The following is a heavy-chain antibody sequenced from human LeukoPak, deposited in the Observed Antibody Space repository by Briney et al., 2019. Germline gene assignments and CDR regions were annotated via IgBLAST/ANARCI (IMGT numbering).Heavy chain of an antibody. Sequence: PGGSLRLSCAASGFTFSSYWMSWVRQAPGKGLEWVANIKQDGSEKYYVDSVKGRFTISRDNAKNSLYLQMNSLRAEDTAVYYCARDLRYYGSGPYGMDVWGQGTTVTVSS. J-gene: IGHJ6*02. CDR2: IKQDGSEK. V-gene: IGHV3-7*03. CDR3: ARDLRYYGSGPYGMDV. CDR1: GFTFSSYW. D-gene: IGHD3-10*01.